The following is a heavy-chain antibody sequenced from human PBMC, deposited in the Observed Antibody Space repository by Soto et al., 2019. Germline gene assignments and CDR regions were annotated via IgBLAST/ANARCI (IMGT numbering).Heavy chain of an antibody. CDR3: ARRQDRYCSGGSCPLFDY. V-gene: IGHV2-5*02. CDR1: GFSLSTSGVG. Sequence: QITLKESGPTLVKPTQTLTLTCTFSGFSLSTSGVGVGWIRQPPGKALEWLALIYWDDDKRYSPSLKSRLTITKDTSKHQVVLTMTNMDPVDTATYYCARRQDRYCSGGSCPLFDYWGQGTLVTASS. J-gene: IGHJ4*02. D-gene: IGHD2-15*01. CDR2: IYWDDDK.